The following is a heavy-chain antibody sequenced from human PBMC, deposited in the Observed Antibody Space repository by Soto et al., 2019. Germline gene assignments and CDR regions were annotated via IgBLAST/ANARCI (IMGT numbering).Heavy chain of an antibody. CDR3: AKDNYYDSLSAAPFDY. V-gene: IGHV3-23*01. D-gene: IGHD3-22*01. CDR1: GFTFSSYA. J-gene: IGHJ4*02. Sequence: GGSLRLSCAASGFTFSSYAMSWVRQAPGKGLEWVSAISGSGGSTYYADSVKGRFTISRDNSKNTLYLQMNSLRAEDTAVYYCAKDNYYDSLSAAPFDYWGQGTLVTVSS. CDR2: ISGSGGST.